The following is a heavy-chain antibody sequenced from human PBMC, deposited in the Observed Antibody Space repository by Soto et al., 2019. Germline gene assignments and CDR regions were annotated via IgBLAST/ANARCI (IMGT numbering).Heavy chain of an antibody. Sequence: PGGSLRLSCAASGFTFSSYAMHWVRQAPGKGLEWVAVIYSGGSTYYADSVKGRFTISRDNSKNTLYLQMNSLRTEDTAVFYCAKLGSSSWSPHYYFDYWGQGTLVTVSS. CDR1: GFTFSSYA. CDR3: AKLGSSSWSPHYYFDY. CDR2: IYSGGST. J-gene: IGHJ4*02. D-gene: IGHD2-2*01. V-gene: IGHV3-NL1*01.